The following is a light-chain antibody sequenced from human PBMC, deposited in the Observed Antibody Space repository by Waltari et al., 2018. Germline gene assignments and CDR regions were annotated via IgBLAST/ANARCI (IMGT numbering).Light chain of an antibody. V-gene: IGLV3-1*01. Sequence: SYKLTQTPSLAVSPGQTARITHSGENMRHKYVSWYQQKTGQSPELFIYQDDKRPSGIPERFSGSNSGDTATLTISGTQPMDEADYYCQAWDDTTAWVFGGGTKLTVL. CDR2: QDD. J-gene: IGLJ3*02. CDR3: QAWDDTTAWV. CDR1: NMRHKY.